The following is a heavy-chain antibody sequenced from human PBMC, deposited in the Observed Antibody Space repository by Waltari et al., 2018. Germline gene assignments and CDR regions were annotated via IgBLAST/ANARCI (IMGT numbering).Heavy chain of an antibody. CDR3: ARRGRLSSYFLDY. CDR1: GYSISGGDF. Sequence: QLHLQESGPGLLKPSETLSLTCAVSGYSISGGDFWGWIRQPPGKGLEWIGSIYPGGDTYFNPSLKSRVTISVDKSKNQYSLNLRSMTAADTAVYYCARRGRLSSYFLDYWGQGTLVTVSS. D-gene: IGHD2-15*01. CDR2: IYPGGDT. J-gene: IGHJ4*02. V-gene: IGHV4-38-2*01.